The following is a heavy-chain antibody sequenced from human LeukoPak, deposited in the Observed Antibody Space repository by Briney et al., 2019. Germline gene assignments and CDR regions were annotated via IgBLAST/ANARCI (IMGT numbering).Heavy chain of an antibody. CDR3: ARYDSRGSASTRFDY. CDR2: IYGTGST. V-gene: IGHV4-38-2*01. D-gene: IGHD3-16*01. CDR1: GYSLGKNYY. J-gene: IGHJ4*02. Sequence: SETLSLTCAVSGYSLGKNYYWGWIRQPPGKGLEWIGRIYGTGSTSYSPSLMNRVTMSVDTSKNHFSLKLTSVTAADTAVYYCARYDSRGSASTRFDYWGQGILVTISS.